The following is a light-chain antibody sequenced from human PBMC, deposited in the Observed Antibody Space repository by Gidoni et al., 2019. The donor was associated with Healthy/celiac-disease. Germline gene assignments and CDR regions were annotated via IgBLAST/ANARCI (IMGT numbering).Light chain of an antibody. CDR3: QQRSNWPPLT. Sequence: EIVLTQSPATLSLSPGDRATLSCRASQSVSSYLAWYQQKPGQAPRLRIYDASNRATGIPARFSGSGSGTDFTLTISRLEPEDFAVYYCQQRSNWPPLTFGGGTKVEIK. V-gene: IGKV3-11*01. CDR2: DAS. J-gene: IGKJ4*01. CDR1: QSVSSY.